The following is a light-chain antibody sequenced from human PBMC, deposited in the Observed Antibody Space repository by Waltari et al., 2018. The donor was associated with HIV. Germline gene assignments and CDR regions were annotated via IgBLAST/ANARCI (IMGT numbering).Light chain of an antibody. Sequence: DIVMSQSPDSLAVSLGERATINCKSSQSVLYNSNNKNYLAWYQQKPGQPPHLLSYWASTRESGVPGRFSGSGSGTDFTLTISSLQAEDVAVYYCQQYFTTPWTFGQGTKLEIK. V-gene: IGKV4-1*01. J-gene: IGKJ2*02. CDR3: QQYFTTPWT. CDR2: WAS. CDR1: QSVLYNSNNKNY.